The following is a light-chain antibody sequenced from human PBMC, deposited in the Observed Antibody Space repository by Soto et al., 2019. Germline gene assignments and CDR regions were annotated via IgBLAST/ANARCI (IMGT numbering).Light chain of an antibody. CDR3: QQRSNWPQIT. V-gene: IGKV3D-20*02. CDR2: GAY. Sequence: EVVLTQSPGTLSLSSGERATLSCRASQSVINSYLAWYQQKPGQAPRLLLYGAYNRATGIPDRFSGSGSGTDFTLTISSLEPEDFAVYYCQQRSNWPQITFGQGTRLEIK. J-gene: IGKJ5*01. CDR1: QSVINSY.